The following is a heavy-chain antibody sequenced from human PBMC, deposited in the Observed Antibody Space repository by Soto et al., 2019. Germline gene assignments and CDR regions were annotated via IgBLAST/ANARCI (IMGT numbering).Heavy chain of an antibody. J-gene: IGHJ4*02. CDR2: TSYDGSNN. Sequence: VQLVESGGGVVQPGTSLRLSCVGSGFTFRSYVIHWVRQAPGKGLEWVALTSYDGSNNFYGDSVKGQFTTSRDTSRNPVALQFVSLRLEDKALDYCARWGTAGGLDVWGQGTLVSVSS. CDR1: GFTFRSYV. CDR3: ARWGTAGGLDV. D-gene: IGHD3-16*01. V-gene: IGHV3-33*05.